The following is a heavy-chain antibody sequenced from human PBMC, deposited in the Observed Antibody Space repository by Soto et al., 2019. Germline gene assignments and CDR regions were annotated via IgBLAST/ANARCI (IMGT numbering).Heavy chain of an antibody. CDR1: GYTFTKYG. CDR3: ARDRVVAGPADTIPDAFDI. J-gene: IGHJ3*02. D-gene: IGHD2-21*01. CDR2: ISAYNGYT. V-gene: IGHV1-18*01. Sequence: QVQLVQSGAEVKKPGASVKVSCKASGYTFTKYGISWVRQAPGHGLEWMGWISAYNGYTHYAQRVQGRVTMTTDTATSTAYMELRSLRSDDTAVYFWARDRVVAGPADTIPDAFDIWGQGTMVTVFS.